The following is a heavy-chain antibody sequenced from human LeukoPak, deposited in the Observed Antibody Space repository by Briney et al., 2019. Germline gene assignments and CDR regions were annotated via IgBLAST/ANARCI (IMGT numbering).Heavy chain of an antibody. CDR2: IYYSGST. V-gene: IGHV4-59*01. CDR1: GRSISSYY. CDR3: ALTGYSHDAFDI. Sequence: PSETLSLTCTVSGRSISSYYWSWIPQPPGKGLEWIGYIYYSGSTNYNPSLKSRVTISVDTSKNQFSLKLSSVTAAEPAVYYCALTGYSHDAFDIWGQGTMVTVSS. D-gene: IGHD3-9*01. J-gene: IGHJ3*02.